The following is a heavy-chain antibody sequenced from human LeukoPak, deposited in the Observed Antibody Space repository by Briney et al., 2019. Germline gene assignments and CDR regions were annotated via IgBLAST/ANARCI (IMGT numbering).Heavy chain of an antibody. CDR2: INPNSGGT. J-gene: IGHJ4*02. V-gene: IGHV1-2*02. D-gene: IGHD1-26*01. Sequence: ASVKVSCKASGYTFTGYYMHWVRQAPGQGLEWMGWINPNSGGTNYAQKFQGRVTMTRDTSISTAYMELSRLRSDDTAVYYCAGEDVSGSYYFDYWGQGTLVTVSS. CDR3: AGEDVSGSYYFDY. CDR1: GYTFTGYY.